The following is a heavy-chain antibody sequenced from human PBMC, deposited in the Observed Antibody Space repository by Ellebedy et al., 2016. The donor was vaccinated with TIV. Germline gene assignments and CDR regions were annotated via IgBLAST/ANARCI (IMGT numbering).Heavy chain of an antibody. V-gene: IGHV1-2*02. J-gene: IGHJ4*02. CDR1: GGTFSSYA. D-gene: IGHD3-10*01. CDR2: INPNSGGT. Sequence: ASVKVSCKASGGTFSSYAISWVRQAPGQGLEWMGWINPNSGGTNYAQKFQGRVTMTRDTSISTAYMELSRLRSDDTAVYYCARDGDRFGDSLSDYWGQGTLVTVSS. CDR3: ARDGDRFGDSLSDY.